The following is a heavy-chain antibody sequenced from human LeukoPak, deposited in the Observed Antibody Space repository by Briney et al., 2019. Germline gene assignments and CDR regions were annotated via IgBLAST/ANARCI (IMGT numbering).Heavy chain of an antibody. CDR1: GFTFSSYA. D-gene: IGHD3-10*01. CDR2: ISGSGGST. J-gene: IGHJ4*01. Sequence: PGGSLRLSCAASGFTFSSYAMSWVRQAPGKGLEWVSAISGSGGSTYYADSVRGRFTISRDNSKNTLFLQMNSLRAEDTAVYYCAKGFGSGSYSGYWGHGTLVTVSS. V-gene: IGHV3-23*01. CDR3: AKGFGSGSYSGY.